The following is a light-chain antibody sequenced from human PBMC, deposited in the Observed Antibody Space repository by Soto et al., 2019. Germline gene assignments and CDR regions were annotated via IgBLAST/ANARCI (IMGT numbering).Light chain of an antibody. CDR3: SSYTSSSTPYVV. Sequence: QSVLTQPASVSGSPGQSITISCTGTSSDVGGYNYVSWYQQHPGKAPKLMIYDVSIRPSGVSNRFSGSKSGTTASLTISGRQAEDEAYYYCSSYTSSSTPYVVFGGGTQLTVL. CDR1: SSDVGGYNY. J-gene: IGLJ2*01. CDR2: DVS. V-gene: IGLV2-14*01.